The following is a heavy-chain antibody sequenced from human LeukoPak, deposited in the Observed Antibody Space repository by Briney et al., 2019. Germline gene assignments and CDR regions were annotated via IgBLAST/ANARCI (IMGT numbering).Heavy chain of an antibody. CDR3: ARVEMATITDY. CDR1: GFTFSSYS. D-gene: IGHD5-24*01. Sequence: GGSLRLSCAASGFTFSSYSMNWVRQAPGKGLEWVSSISSSSSYIYYADSVKGRFTISRDNAKNSLYLQMDSLRAEDTAVYYCARVEMATITDYWGQGTLVTVSS. V-gene: IGHV3-21*01. CDR2: ISSSSSYI. J-gene: IGHJ4*02.